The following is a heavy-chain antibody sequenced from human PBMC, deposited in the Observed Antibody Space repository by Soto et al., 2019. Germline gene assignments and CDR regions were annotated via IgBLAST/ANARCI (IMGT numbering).Heavy chain of an antibody. Sequence: GGSLRLSCAASGFTFSSYAMHWVRQAPGKGLEWVAVISYDGSNKYYADSVKGRFTISRDNSKNTLYLQMNSLRAEDTAVYYCARANYYDSSGYYSPFFDYWGQGT. J-gene: IGHJ4*02. CDR3: ARANYYDSSGYYSPFFDY. D-gene: IGHD3-22*01. V-gene: IGHV3-30-3*01. CDR1: GFTFSSYA. CDR2: ISYDGSNK.